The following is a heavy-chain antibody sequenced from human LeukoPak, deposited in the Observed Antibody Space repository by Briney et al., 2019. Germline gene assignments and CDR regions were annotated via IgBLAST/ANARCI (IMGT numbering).Heavy chain of an antibody. CDR3: ARDRACSNGICSYFDY. Sequence: SETLSLTCTASGGSIDSSSYYWGWIRQPPGKGLEWIGSIYSSGSTYYNPSLKSRVTVSVDTSKNQCSLKLTSVTAADTAVYYCARDRACSNGICSYFDYWGQGTVVAVSS. CDR2: IYSSGST. CDR1: GGSIDSSSYY. D-gene: IGHD2-8*01. V-gene: IGHV4-39*01. J-gene: IGHJ4*02.